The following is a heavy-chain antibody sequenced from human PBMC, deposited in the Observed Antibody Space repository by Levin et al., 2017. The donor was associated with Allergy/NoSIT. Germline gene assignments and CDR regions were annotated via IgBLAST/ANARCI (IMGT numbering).Heavy chain of an antibody. V-gene: IGHV3-23*01. Sequence: RGESLKISCAASGFTFRSYAMSWVRQAPGKGLEWVSGISGSGGSTYYADSVKGRFTNSRDNSKNTLYLQMNSLRAEDTAVYYCAKEGPQEIQLWLPHRGQFDYWGQGTLVTVSS. D-gene: IGHD5-18*01. J-gene: IGHJ4*02. CDR1: GFTFRSYA. CDR2: ISGSGGST. CDR3: AKEGPQEIQLWLPHRGQFDY.